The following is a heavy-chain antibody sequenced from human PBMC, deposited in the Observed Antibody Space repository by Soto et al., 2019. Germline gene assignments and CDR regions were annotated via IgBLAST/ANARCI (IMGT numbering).Heavy chain of an antibody. Sequence: EVQLLESGGGMVQPGGSLRLSCAASGFAFSNYAMHWVRQSPGKGLEWVSSISTSIDATYYADSVKGRFPISRDDSKNTLYLQMNSLRAEDSAVYYCAKDRTVAARNFDYWGQGTQVTVSS. D-gene: IGHD6-6*01. J-gene: IGHJ4*02. V-gene: IGHV3-23*01. CDR1: GFAFSNYA. CDR3: AKDRTVAARNFDY. CDR2: ISTSIDAT.